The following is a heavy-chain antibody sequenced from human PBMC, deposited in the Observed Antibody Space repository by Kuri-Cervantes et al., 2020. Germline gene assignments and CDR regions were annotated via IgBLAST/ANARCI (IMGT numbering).Heavy chain of an antibody. CDR1: GGSISSYY. Sequence: SETLSLTCTVSGGSISSYYWSWIRQPPGKGLEWIGYIYYSGSTNYNPSLKSRVTISVDTSKNQFSPKLSSVTAADTAVYYCARQTPYSSSWYYYYYGMDVWGQGTTVTVSS. CDR2: IYYSGST. CDR3: ARQTPYSSSWYYYYYGMDV. J-gene: IGHJ6*02. V-gene: IGHV4-59*01. D-gene: IGHD6-13*01.